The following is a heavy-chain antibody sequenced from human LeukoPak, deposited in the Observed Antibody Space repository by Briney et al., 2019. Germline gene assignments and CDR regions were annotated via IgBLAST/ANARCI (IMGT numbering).Heavy chain of an antibody. J-gene: IGHJ3*01. Sequence: PGGSLRLSCAASGFTFSSYGMHWVRQAPGKGLEWVAVISYDGSNKYYADSVKGRFTISRDNSKDTLYLQMNSLRPEDTAVYYCATELVRGLTTDVFDVWGQGTMVTVSS. CDR3: ATELVRGLTTDVFDV. D-gene: IGHD3-10*01. CDR1: GFTFSSYG. CDR2: ISYDGSNK. V-gene: IGHV3-30*03.